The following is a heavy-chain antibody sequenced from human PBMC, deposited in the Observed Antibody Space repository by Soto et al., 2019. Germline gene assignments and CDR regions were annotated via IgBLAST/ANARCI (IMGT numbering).Heavy chain of an antibody. CDR1: GFTLSSYA. D-gene: IGHD3-3*01. CDR2: ISGSGGRT. V-gene: IGHV3-23*01. Sequence: GGSLRLSCAASGFTLSSYAMSWVRQAPGKGLEWVSSISGSGGRTYYGDSVKGRFTISRDKSKNTLYLQMNSLRAEDTAIYYCAKDRTYYDFWSGVDYWGQGTLVTVSS. CDR3: AKDRTYYDFWSGVDY. J-gene: IGHJ4*02.